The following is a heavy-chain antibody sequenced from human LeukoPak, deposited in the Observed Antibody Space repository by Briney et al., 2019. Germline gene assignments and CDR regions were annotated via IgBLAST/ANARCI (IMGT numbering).Heavy chain of an antibody. Sequence: SETLSLTCTVSGGSISSYYWSWIRQPPGKGLEWIGYIYYSGSTNYNPSLKSRVTISVDTSKNQFSLKLSSVTAADTAVYYCARHSCSSGWYNRVRAFDIWGQGTMVTVSS. CDR1: GGSISSYY. D-gene: IGHD6-19*01. CDR2: IYYSGST. CDR3: ARHSCSSGWYNRVRAFDI. J-gene: IGHJ3*02. V-gene: IGHV4-59*08.